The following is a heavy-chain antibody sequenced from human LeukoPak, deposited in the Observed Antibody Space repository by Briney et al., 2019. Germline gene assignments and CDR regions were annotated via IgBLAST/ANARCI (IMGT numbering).Heavy chain of an antibody. CDR2: IYTSGST. CDR1: GGSISSGSYY. V-gene: IGHV4-61*02. CDR3: ARGRYDFWSGRDTPHYYFDY. J-gene: IGHJ4*02. D-gene: IGHD3-3*01. Sequence: SQTLSLTCTVSGGSISSGSYYWSWIRQPAGKGLEWIGRIYTSGSTNYNPSLKSRVTISVDTSKNQFSLKLSSVTAADTAVYYCARGRYDFWSGRDTPHYYFDYWGQGTLVTVSS.